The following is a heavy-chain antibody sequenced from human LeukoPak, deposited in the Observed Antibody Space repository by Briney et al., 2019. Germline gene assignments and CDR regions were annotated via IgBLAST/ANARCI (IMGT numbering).Heavy chain of an antibody. V-gene: IGHV1-18*04. CDR1: GFPFIAYY. CDR2: ISAYNGNT. CDR3: ARKNYYGSGSYTYYYYGMDV. Sequence: ASVKVSCKTSGFPFIAYYIHWVRQAPGQGLEWMGWISAYNGNTNYAQKLQGRVTMTTDTSTSTAYMELRSLRSDDTAVYYCARKNYYGSGSYTYYYYGMDVWGQGTTVTVSS. J-gene: IGHJ6*02. D-gene: IGHD3-10*01.